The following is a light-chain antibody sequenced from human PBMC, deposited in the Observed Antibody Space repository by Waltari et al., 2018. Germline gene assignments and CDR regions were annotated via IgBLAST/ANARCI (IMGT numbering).Light chain of an antibody. CDR2: EVS. J-gene: IGLJ2*01. V-gene: IGLV2-8*01. CDR1: SSDVGGYNY. CDR3: SSYAGSDSRVV. Sequence: QSALTQPPSASGSPGQSVTISCTGTSSDVGGYNYVSWYQQHPGKAPKLMIYEVSKRPSGVPGRFAGAKSCNTASLTVSGLQAEDEADYYCSSYAGSDSRVVFGGGTKLTVL.